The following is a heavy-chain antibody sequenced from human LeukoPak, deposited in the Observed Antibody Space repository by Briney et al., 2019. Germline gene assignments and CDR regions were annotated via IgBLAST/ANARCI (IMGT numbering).Heavy chain of an antibody. Sequence: GGSLRLSCAASGSTFSSYAMSWVRQAPGKGLEWVSAISGSGGSTYYADSVKGRFTISRDNSKNTLYLQMNSLRAEDTAVYYCAKDQDNYGSGSYTPFCMDVWGQGTTVTVSS. D-gene: IGHD3-10*01. CDR2: ISGSGGST. CDR1: GSTFSSYA. V-gene: IGHV3-23*01. J-gene: IGHJ6*02. CDR3: AKDQDNYGSGSYTPFCMDV.